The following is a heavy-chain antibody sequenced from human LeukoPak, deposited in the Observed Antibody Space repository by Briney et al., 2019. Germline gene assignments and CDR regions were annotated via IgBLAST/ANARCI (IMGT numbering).Heavy chain of an antibody. V-gene: IGHV1-69*13. Sequence: GASVKVSCKASGGTFSSYAISWVRQAPGQGLEWMGGIIPIFGTANYAQKFQGRVTITADESTSTAYMELSSLRSEDTAVYYCARSVGVSLGGGLTFDYWGQGTLVTVSS. CDR3: ARSVGVSLGGGLTFDY. J-gene: IGHJ4*02. CDR1: GGTFSSYA. D-gene: IGHD1-26*01. CDR2: IIPIFGTA.